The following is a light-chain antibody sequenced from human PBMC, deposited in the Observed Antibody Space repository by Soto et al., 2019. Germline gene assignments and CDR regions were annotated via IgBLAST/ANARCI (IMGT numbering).Light chain of an antibody. CDR1: QSVSASY. V-gene: IGKV3-20*01. Sequence: ENVLTQSPGTLSLSPGESATLSCRASQSVSASYLVWYQQNPGQSPRLLIYGASTRATGIPDRFSGSGSGTDFTLTISRLEPEDFAVYYCHQYESSLWTFGRGTKVDVK. CDR3: HQYESSLWT. J-gene: IGKJ1*01. CDR2: GAS.